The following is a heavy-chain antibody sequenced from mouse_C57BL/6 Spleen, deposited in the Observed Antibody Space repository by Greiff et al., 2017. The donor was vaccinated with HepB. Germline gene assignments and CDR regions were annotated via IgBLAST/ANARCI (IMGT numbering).Heavy chain of an antibody. J-gene: IGHJ2*01. CDR3: AYDYDEDYYDY. CDR1: GYTFTSYW. D-gene: IGHD2-4*01. V-gene: IGHV1-64*01. CDR2: IHPNSGST. Sequence: VQLQQPGAELVKPGASVKLSCKASGYTFTSYWMHWVKQRPGQGLEWIGMIHPNSGSTNYNEKFKSKATLTVDKSSSTAYMQLSSLTSEDSAVYYCAYDYDEDYYDYWGQGTTLTVSS.